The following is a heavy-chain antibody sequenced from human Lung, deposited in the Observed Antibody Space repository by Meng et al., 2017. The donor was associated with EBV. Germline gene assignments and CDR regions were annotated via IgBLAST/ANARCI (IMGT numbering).Heavy chain of an antibody. V-gene: IGHV1-18*01. CDR2: ISTYNDNP. Sequence: QGPLVQSGAEVKRPGASVKVSCKASGYTFSSYGFTWVRQAPGQWLEWLGWISTYNDNPKYAQKVQGRVTMTADTSTSTAYMELRSLTSDDTAVYYCARDLWPHIVVVTAPSEFWGQGTLVTVSS. CDR1: GYTFSSYG. J-gene: IGHJ4*02. CDR3: ARDLWPHIVVVTAPSEF. D-gene: IGHD2-21*02.